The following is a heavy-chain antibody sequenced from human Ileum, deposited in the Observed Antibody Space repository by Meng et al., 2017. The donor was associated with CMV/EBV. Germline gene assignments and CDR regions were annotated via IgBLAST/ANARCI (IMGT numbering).Heavy chain of an antibody. CDR1: GFTFSSYA. J-gene: IGHJ4*02. Sequence: GGSLRLSCAVSGFTFSSYAMSWVRQAPGKGLEWVSVIYWDGVETYYADSVRGRFTTFRDNSKNMVFLQMNSLRAEDTAVYYCAKDDNGYTGEGGYWGQGTLVTVSS. V-gene: IGHV3-23*03. CDR3: AKDDNGYTGEGGY. CDR2: IYWDGVET. D-gene: IGHD5-24*01.